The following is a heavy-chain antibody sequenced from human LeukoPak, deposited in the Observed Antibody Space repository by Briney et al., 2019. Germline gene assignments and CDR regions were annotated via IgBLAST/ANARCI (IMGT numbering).Heavy chain of an antibody. D-gene: IGHD1-26*01. V-gene: IGHV1-69*05. J-gene: IGHJ3*02. Sequence: GASVKVSCKASGGTFSSYAISWVRQAPGQGLEWMGRIIPIFGTANYAQKFQGRVTITTDESTSTAYMELSSLRSEDTAVYYCASPYSGSYYAFDIWGQGTMVTVSS. CDR2: IIPIFGTA. CDR1: GGTFSSYA. CDR3: ASPYSGSYYAFDI.